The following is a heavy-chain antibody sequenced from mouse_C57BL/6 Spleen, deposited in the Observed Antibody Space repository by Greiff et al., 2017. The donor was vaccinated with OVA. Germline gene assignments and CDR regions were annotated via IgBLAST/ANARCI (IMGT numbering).Heavy chain of an antibody. CDR3: ARAGDWVYGG. CDR1: GYTFTDYS. CDR2: INPNNGGT. V-gene: IGHV1-22*01. J-gene: IGHJ2*01. D-gene: IGHD1-2*01. Sequence: EVQLQQSGPELVKPGASVKMSCKASGYTFTDYSMHWVKQRPGKSLEWIGYINPNNGGTNYNQKFKGKATLTVNKSSSTAYMELRSLTSDDSAVYYCARAGDWVYGGWGKGTTLTVSS.